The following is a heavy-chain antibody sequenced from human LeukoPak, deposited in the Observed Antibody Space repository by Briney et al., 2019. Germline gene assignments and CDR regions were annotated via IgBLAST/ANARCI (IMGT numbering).Heavy chain of an antibody. CDR1: GFTFSSYA. J-gene: IGHJ4*02. V-gene: IGHV3-30*07. D-gene: IGHD3-3*01. Sequence: QPGRSLRLSCAASGFTFSSYAMHWVRQAPGKGLEWVAVISYDGSNKYYADSVKGRFTISRDNAKNSLYLQMNSLRAEDTAVYYCARSLYYGDDDNYFDYWGQGTLVTVSS. CDR2: ISYDGSNK. CDR3: ARSLYYGDDDNYFDY.